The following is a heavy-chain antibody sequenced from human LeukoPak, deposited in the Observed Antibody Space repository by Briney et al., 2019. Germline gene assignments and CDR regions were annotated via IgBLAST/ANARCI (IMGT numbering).Heavy chain of an antibody. V-gene: IGHV3-53*01. Sequence: GGSLRLSCAASGFTFSSYSMNWVRQAPGKGLEWVSVIYSGGSTYYADSVKGRFTISRDNSKNTLYLQMNSLRAEDTAVYYCARDGYYYGMDVWGQGTTVTVSS. CDR1: GFTFSSYS. J-gene: IGHJ6*02. CDR3: ARDGYYYGMDV. CDR2: IYSGGST.